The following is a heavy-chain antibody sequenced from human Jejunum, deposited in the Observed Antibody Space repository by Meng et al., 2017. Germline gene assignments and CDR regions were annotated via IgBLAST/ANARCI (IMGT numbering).Heavy chain of an antibody. CDR3: ARGRDYYGSGNYYNTNWFGP. D-gene: IGHD3-10*01. V-gene: IGHV4-61*01. CDR1: GASFQSGSYY. J-gene: IGHJ5*02. CDR2: MYYHETT. Sequence: GPGPVRPSATISLACTVTGASFQSGSYYWSWIRHTHGKGLEQIGFMYYHETTHYNPSLKSRVTISVDTSKNQFSLKLTSVTAADTAVYYCARGRDYYGSGNYYNTNWFGPWGQGTLVTVSS.